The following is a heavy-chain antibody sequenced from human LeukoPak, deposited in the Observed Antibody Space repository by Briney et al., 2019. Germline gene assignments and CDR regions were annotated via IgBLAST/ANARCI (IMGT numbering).Heavy chain of an antibody. CDR2: ISYDGSNK. Sequence: GGSLRLSCAASGFTFSSYGMHWVRQAPGKGLEWVAVISYDGSNKYYADSVKGRFTISRDNSKNTLYLQMNSLRAEDTAVYYCAKTGVVAALSLFDYWGQGTLVTVSS. V-gene: IGHV3-30*18. CDR1: GFTFSSYG. D-gene: IGHD2-15*01. J-gene: IGHJ4*02. CDR3: AKTGVVAALSLFDY.